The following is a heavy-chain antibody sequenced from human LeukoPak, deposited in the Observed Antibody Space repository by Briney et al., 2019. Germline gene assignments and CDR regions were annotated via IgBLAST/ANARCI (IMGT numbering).Heavy chain of an antibody. D-gene: IGHD1-26*01. CDR2: ISSSGSTI. Sequence: GGSLRLSCAASGFTFSDYYMSWIRQAPGQGLEWVSYISSSGSTIYYADSVKGRFTTSRDNAKNSLYLQMNSLRAEDTAVYYCARLWEGGAFDIWGQGTMVTVPS. J-gene: IGHJ3*02. V-gene: IGHV3-11*04. CDR1: GFTFSDYY. CDR3: ARLWEGGAFDI.